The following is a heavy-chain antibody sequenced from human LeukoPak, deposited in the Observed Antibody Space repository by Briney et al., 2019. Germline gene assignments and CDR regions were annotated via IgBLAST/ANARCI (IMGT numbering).Heavy chain of an antibody. J-gene: IGHJ4*02. V-gene: IGHV4-61*02. CDR2: IYTSGST. Sequence: SQTLSLTCTVSGGSISSGGYYWSWIRQPAGKGLEWIGRIYTSGSTNYNPSLKSRVTMSVDTSKNQFSLKLSSVTAADTAVYYCAREDDYGDYDYWGQGTLVTVSS. CDR1: GGSISSGGYY. CDR3: AREDDYGDYDY. D-gene: IGHD4-17*01.